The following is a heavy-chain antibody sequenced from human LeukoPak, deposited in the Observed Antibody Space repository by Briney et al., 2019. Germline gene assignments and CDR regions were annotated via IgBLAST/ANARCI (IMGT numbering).Heavy chain of an antibody. Sequence: PSENLSLTHSVTAASIRSFYWSWIRQVPGKELEWIGYIYYRGTTNTNPSLKGRVTISDDTSRNQVSLSLSSVTAADTAVYFCARRAVVVLSPEWYFDLWGRGTLVTVSS. V-gene: IGHV4-59*08. D-gene: IGHD2-15*01. CDR3: ARRAVVVLSPEWYFDL. CDR1: AASIRSFY. CDR2: IYYRGTT. J-gene: IGHJ2*01.